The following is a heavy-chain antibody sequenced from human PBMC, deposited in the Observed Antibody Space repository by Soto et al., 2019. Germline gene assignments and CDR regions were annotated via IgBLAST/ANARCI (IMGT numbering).Heavy chain of an antibody. CDR3: AREYGDYGGVDY. V-gene: IGHV4-31*03. D-gene: IGHD4-17*01. J-gene: IGHJ4*02. Sequence: QVQLQESGPGLVKPSQTLSLTCTVSGGSISSGGYYWSWIRQHPGKGLEWIGYIYYSGSTYYNPSLKSRVTMSVDTSKNQFSLKLSSVTAADTAVYYCAREYGDYGGVDYWGQGTLVTVSS. CDR1: GGSISSGGYY. CDR2: IYYSGST.